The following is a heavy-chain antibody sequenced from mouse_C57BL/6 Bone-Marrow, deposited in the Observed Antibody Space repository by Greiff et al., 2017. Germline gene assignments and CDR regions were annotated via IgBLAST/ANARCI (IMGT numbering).Heavy chain of an antibody. V-gene: IGHV1-63*01. J-gene: IGHJ2*01. D-gene: IGHD3-2*02. CDR2: IYPGDGYT. Sequence: VQLQQSGAELVRPGTSVKMSCKASGYTFTNYWIGWAKQRPGHGLEWIGDIYPGDGYTNYNEKFKGKATLTADTSSSTAYMQFSSLTSEDSAIYYCARAASSGPFDYWGQGTTLTVSS. CDR3: ARAASSGPFDY. CDR1: GYTFTNYW.